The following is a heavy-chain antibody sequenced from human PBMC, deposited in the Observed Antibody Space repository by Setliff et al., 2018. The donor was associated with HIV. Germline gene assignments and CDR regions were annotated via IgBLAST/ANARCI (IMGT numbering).Heavy chain of an antibody. CDR2: VYYTGSA. J-gene: IGHJ4*02. V-gene: IGHV4-59*04. CDR3: ASGYQYDISCYYYVTPIDY. D-gene: IGHD3-22*01. Sequence: SETLSLTCTVSGGSISSYYWSWIRQPPGKGLEWIGYVYYTGSANYNPSLKSRVTMSVDTSKNQFSLKLSSVTAADTAVYYCASGYQYDISCYYYVTPIDYLGQGTLVTVSS. CDR1: GGSISSYY.